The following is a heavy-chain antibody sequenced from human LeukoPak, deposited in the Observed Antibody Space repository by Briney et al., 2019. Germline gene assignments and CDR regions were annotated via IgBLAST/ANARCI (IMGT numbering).Heavy chain of an antibody. CDR3: AKEMIVGAYTGYYYGMDV. V-gene: IGHV3-43*01. Sequence: GGSLRLSCAASGFTFSSYSMNWVRQAPGKGLEWVSLISWDGGSTYYADSVKGRFTISRDNSKNSLYLQMNSLRTEDTALYYCAKEMIVGAYTGYYYGMDVWGQGTTVTVSS. CDR2: ISWDGGST. CDR1: GFTFSSYS. J-gene: IGHJ6*02. D-gene: IGHD1-26*01.